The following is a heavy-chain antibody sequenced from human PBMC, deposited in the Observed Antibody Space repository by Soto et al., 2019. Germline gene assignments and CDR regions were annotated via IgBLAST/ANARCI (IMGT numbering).Heavy chain of an antibody. J-gene: IGHJ4*02. Sequence: GGSLRLSCVGSDFSLSGFYMSWVRQAPGKGLEWLSFISMSGSYKTYAASVEGRFTISRDNVKNILYLQMDSLRVEDTAVYYCASRGHCSNGQCHPFDYWGQGTQVTSPQ. CDR1: DFSLSGFY. D-gene: IGHD2-8*01. CDR2: ISMSGSYK. CDR3: ASRGHCSNGQCHPFDY. V-gene: IGHV3-11*06.